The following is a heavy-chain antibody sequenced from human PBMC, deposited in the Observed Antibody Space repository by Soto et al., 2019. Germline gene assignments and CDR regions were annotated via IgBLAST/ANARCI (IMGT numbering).Heavy chain of an antibody. J-gene: IGHJ6*02. CDR3: ARDGRVVAVAGTDYYYGMDV. V-gene: IGHV1-18*04. CDR2: ISAYNGNT. D-gene: IGHD6-19*01. Sequence: ASVKVSCKASGYTFTSYGISWVRQAPGQGLELMGWISAYNGNTEYAQNFQGRVTMTTDTSTSTAYMELRRVRSDDTAVYYCARDGRVVAVAGTDYYYGMDVWGQGTTVTVYS. CDR1: GYTFTSYG.